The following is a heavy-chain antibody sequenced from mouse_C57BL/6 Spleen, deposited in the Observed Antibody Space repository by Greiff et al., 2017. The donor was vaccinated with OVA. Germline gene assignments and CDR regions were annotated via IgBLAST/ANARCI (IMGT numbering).Heavy chain of an antibody. CDR2: IDPSDSYT. J-gene: IGHJ4*01. CDR1: GYTFTSYW. V-gene: IGHV1-69*01. CDR3: ARGGAYDAMDY. Sequence: QVQLKQPGAELVMPGASVKLSCKASGYTFTSYWMHWVKQRPGQGLEWIGEIDPSDSYTNYNQKFKGKSTLTVDKSSSTAYMQLSSLTSEDSAVYYCARGGAYDAMDYWGQGTSVTVSS.